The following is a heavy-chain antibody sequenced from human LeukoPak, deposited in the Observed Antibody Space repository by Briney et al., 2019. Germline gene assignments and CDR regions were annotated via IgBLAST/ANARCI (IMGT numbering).Heavy chain of an antibody. CDR3: ARGVYPYYFDY. Sequence: GASVKVSCKASGYTFTNYYMHWVRQAPGQGLEWMGITNPSGGRTNYAQKFQGRVTMTSDTSTSTVYMGLSSLTSEDTAVYYCARGVYPYYFDYWDQGTLVTVSS. CDR1: GYTFTNYY. D-gene: IGHD6-13*01. V-gene: IGHV1-46*01. J-gene: IGHJ4*02. CDR2: TNPSGGRT.